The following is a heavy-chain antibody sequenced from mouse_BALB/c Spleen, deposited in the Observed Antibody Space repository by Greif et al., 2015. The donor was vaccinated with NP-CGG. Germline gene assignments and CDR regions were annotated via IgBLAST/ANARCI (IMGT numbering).Heavy chain of an antibody. CDR1: GYTFSSYW. CDR3: ARGEKKYGNYVY. Sequence: QVQLQQSGAELMKPGASVKISCKATGYTFSSYWIEWVKQRPGHGLEWIGEILPGSGSTNYNEKFKGKATFTADTSSNTAYMQLSSLTSEDSAVYYCARGEKKYGNYVYWGQGTTLTVSS. D-gene: IGHD2-10*02. V-gene: IGHV1-9*01. CDR2: ILPGSGST. J-gene: IGHJ2*01.